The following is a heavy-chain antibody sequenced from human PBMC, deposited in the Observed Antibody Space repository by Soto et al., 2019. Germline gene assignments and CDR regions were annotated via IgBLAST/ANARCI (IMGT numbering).Heavy chain of an antibody. V-gene: IGHV4-38-2*01. Sequence: SDTVSLTWAFSGYSIIRGYYWGWIRQPPGKVLEWIGSIYHSGGTYYNPSLKSRVTISVDTSKNQFSLKLSSVTAADTAVCYCARVYCSSTSCYDYYYYGMDVWGQGTTVTVSS. CDR1: GYSIIRGYY. CDR2: IYHSGGT. J-gene: IGHJ6*02. CDR3: ARVYCSSTSCYDYYYYGMDV. D-gene: IGHD2-2*01.